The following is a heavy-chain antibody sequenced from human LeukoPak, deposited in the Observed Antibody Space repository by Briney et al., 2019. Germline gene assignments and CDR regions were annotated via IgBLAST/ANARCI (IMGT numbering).Heavy chain of an antibody. V-gene: IGHV4-39*07. Sequence: SETLSLTCTVSGGSISSSSYYWGWIRQPPGKGLEWIGSIYYSGSTNYNPSLKSRVTISVDTSKNQFSLKLSSVTAADTAVYYCARDARGHSGLNRYDYWGQGTLVTVSS. CDR1: GGSISSSSYY. CDR3: ARDARGHSGLNRYDY. D-gene: IGHD3-10*01. J-gene: IGHJ4*02. CDR2: IYYSGST.